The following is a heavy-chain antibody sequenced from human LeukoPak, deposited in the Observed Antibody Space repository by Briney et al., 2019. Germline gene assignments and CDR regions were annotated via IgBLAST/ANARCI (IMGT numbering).Heavy chain of an antibody. J-gene: IGHJ3*02. CDR3: ARDPNGDYIGAFDM. Sequence: GGSLRLSCAASGFTFSNYGMSWVRQAPRKGLEWVSGISSSGGSTYYADSVKGRFTISRDNSKNTLYLQMNSLRAEDTAVYYCARDPNGDYIGAFDMCGQGTKVTVSS. CDR2: ISSSGGST. CDR1: GFTFSNYG. V-gene: IGHV3-23*01. D-gene: IGHD4-17*01.